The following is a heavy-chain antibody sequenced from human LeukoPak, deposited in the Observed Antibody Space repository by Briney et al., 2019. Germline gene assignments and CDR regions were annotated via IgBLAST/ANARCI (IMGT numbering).Heavy chain of an antibody. V-gene: IGHV4-59*01. CDR3: ARDPGSSWYDY. Sequence: SETLSLTCTVSGGSISSYYWGRIRQPPGKGLEWIGYIYYTGTTNYNPSLKSRVTISVDTSKNQFSLKLSSVTAADTAVYYCARDPGSSWYDYWGQGTLVTVSS. CDR2: IYYTGTT. D-gene: IGHD6-13*01. CDR1: GGSISSYY. J-gene: IGHJ4*02.